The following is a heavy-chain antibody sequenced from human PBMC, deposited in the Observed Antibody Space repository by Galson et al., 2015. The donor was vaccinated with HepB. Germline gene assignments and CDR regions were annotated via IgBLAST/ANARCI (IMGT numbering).Heavy chain of an antibody. CDR3: ARGGGLRHRSDCLDP. J-gene: IGHJ5*02. D-gene: IGHD3-16*01. CDR2: ISHDGTDK. V-gene: IGHV3-30*03. CDR1: GLSFSNSD. Sequence: SLRLSCAASGLSFSNSDMHWVRQAPGRGLEWVAVISHDGTDKYNEDFVKGRFTISRDSSKNTLFLQMNSLKPEDTAVYHCARGGGLRHRSDCLDPWGQGTLVTVSS.